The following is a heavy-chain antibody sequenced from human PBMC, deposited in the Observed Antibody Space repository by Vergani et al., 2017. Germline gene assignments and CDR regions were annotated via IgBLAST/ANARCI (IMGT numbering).Heavy chain of an antibody. CDR2: IIPILGIA. CDR3: ARAKYCSSTSCYAEYFQD. J-gene: IGHJ1*01. CDR1: GGTFSSYT. V-gene: IGHV1-69*02. D-gene: IGHD2-2*01. Sequence: QVQLVQSGAEVKKPGSSVKVSCKASGGTFSSYTISWVRQAPGQGLEWMGRIIPILGIANYAQKFQGRVTITADKSTSTAYMELSRLRSEDTAVSYCARAKYCSSTSCYAEYFQDWGEGTLVTVSS.